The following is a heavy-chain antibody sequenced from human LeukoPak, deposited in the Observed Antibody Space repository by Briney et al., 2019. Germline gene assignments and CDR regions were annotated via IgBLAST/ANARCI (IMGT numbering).Heavy chain of an antibody. V-gene: IGHV4-4*02. D-gene: IGHD3-22*01. CDR3: ASLTAHYYDSSGYYYGY. CDR2: IYHSGST. CDR1: GGSISSSNW. Sequence: SETLSLTCAVSGGSISSSNWWSWVRQPPGKGLEWIGEIYHSGSTNYNPSLKSRVTISVDKSKNQFSLKLSSVTAADTAVYYCASLTAHYYDSSGYYYGYWGQGTLVTVSS. J-gene: IGHJ4*02.